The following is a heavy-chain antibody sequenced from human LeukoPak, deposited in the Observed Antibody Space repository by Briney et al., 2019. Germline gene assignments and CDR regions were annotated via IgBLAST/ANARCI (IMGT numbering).Heavy chain of an antibody. CDR3: AKHLGGAPYYGVDV. V-gene: IGHV4-59*08. CDR1: GGSISSYY. Sequence: SETLSLTCSVSGGSISSYYWSWIRRSPEKGLEWIAYIYYSGYTSYNPSLKSRVTISVDMSKNHFSLSLNSVTAADTALYYCAKHLGGAPYYGVDVWGQGTTVIVSS. D-gene: IGHD3-16*01. J-gene: IGHJ6*02. CDR2: IYYSGYT.